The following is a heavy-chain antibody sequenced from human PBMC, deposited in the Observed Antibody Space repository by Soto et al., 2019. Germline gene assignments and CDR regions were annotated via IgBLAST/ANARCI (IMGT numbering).Heavy chain of an antibody. J-gene: IGHJ3*02. D-gene: IGHD6-19*01. CDR3: ASGHVAERYDAVDI. V-gene: IGHV3-53*04. Sequence: PAGSLRHSCAASGFTVSSNYMSWVRQAPGKGLEWVSVIYSGGSTYYADSVEGRFTISRHNPKNTLNIQMNSLRDEDTAVHYGASGHVAERYDAVDIGGQGTRVTVSS. CDR1: GFTVSSNY. CDR2: IYSGGST.